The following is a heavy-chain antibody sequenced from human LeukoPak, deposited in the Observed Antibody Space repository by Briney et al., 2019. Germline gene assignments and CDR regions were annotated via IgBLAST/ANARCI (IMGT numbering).Heavy chain of an antibody. V-gene: IGHV3-33*01. Sequence: GGSLRLSCAASGFPFSGYGMHWVRQAPGKGLEWVAVIWYDGSNKYYADSVKGRFTISRDNSKNTLYLQMNSLRAEDTAVYYCARDRDTAMVTFDYWGQGTLVTLSS. D-gene: IGHD5-18*01. CDR2: IWYDGSNK. CDR3: ARDRDTAMVTFDY. J-gene: IGHJ4*02. CDR1: GFPFSGYG.